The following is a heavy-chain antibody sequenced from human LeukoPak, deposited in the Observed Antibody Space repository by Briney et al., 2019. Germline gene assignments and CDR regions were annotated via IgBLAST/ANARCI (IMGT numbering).Heavy chain of an antibody. CDR1: GGTFSSYA. CDR2: IIPIFGTA. D-gene: IGHD3-10*01. V-gene: IGHV1-69*05. CDR3: AREGGSGSYNFDY. Sequence: ASVKVSCKASGGTFSSYAISWVRQAPGQGLEWMGGIIPIFGTANYAQKFRGRVTITTDESTSTAYMELSSLRSEDTAVYYCAREGGSGSYNFDYWGQGTLVTVSS. J-gene: IGHJ4*02.